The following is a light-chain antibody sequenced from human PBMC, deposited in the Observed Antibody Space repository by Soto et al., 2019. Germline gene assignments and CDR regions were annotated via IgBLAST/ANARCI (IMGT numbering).Light chain of an antibody. Sequence: DIQMTQSPSSLSASVGDRVTITCRASQSISSYLDWYQQKPGKAPKLLIYAASSWQSGVPSRFSGSGSGTDFTLSISSLQPEDFATYYCQQSYSTPWTFGQGTKVDNK. CDR3: QQSYSTPWT. CDR2: AAS. V-gene: IGKV1-39*01. J-gene: IGKJ1*01. CDR1: QSISSY.